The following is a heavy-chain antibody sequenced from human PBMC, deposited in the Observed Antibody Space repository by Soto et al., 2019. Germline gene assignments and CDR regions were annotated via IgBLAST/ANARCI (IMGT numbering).Heavy chain of an antibody. J-gene: IGHJ5*02. D-gene: IGHD3-22*01. CDR1: GYTFTSYD. V-gene: IGHV1-69*13. CDR2: IIPIFGTA. CDR3: AREDGYDSSGYYYSWFDP. Sequence: GASVKVSCKASGYTFTSYDINWVRQATGQGLEWMGGIIPIFGTANYAQKFQGRVTITADESTSTAYMELSSLRSEDTAVYYCAREDGYDSSGYYYSWFDPWGQGTLVTVSS.